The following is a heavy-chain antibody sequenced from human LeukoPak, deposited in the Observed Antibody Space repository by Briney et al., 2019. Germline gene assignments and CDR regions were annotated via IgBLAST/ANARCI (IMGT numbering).Heavy chain of an antibody. CDR2: IYTSGST. Sequence: SETLSLTXTVSGGSISSGSYYWSWIRQPAGKGLEWIGRIYTSGSTNYNPSLKSRVTISVDTSKNQFSLKLSSVTAADTAVYYCAREGYYYDSSGYYYAFDYWGQGNLVTVSS. V-gene: IGHV4-61*02. D-gene: IGHD3-22*01. CDR3: AREGYYYDSSGYYYAFDY. J-gene: IGHJ4*02. CDR1: GGSISSGSYY.